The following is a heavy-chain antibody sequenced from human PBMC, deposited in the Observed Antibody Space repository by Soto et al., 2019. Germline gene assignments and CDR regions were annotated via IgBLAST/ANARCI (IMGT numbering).Heavy chain of an antibody. CDR1: GFTFSSYD. V-gene: IGHV3-13*01. D-gene: IGHD4-17*01. CDR3: AKSVTYALGIDY. J-gene: IGHJ4*02. Sequence: EVQLVESGGGLVQPGGSLRLSCAASGFTFSSYDMHWVRQATGKGLEWVSAIGTAGDTYYPGSVKGRFTISRENAKNSLYLQMNSLRAGDTAVYYCAKSVTYALGIDYWGQGTLVTVSS. CDR2: IGTAGDT.